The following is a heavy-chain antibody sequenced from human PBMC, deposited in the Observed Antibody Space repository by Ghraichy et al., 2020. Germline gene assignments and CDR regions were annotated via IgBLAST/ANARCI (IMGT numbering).Heavy chain of an antibody. CDR1: GFSFSTSGVG. D-gene: IGHD3-3*01. CDR2: IYWNDDK. V-gene: IGHV2-5*01. J-gene: IGHJ2*01. CDR3: AHQCDPFGFYYWYFDL. Sequence: SGPTLVKPTQTLTLTCTFSGFSFSTSGVGVGWIRQPPGKALEWLAIIYWNDDKRYSPSLKSRLTITKDTSKNQVVLTMTNMDPVDTATYHCAHQCDPFGFYYWYFDLWGRGTLVTVSS.